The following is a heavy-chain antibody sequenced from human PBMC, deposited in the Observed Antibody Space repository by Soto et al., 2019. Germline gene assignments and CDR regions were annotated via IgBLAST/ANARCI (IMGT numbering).Heavy chain of an antibody. CDR1: GGSFSGYY. CDR2: INHSGST. Sequence: PSETLSLTCAVYGGSFSGYYWSWIRQPPGKGLEWIGEINHSGSTNYNPSLKSRVTISVDTSKNQFSLKLSSVTAADTAVYYCARGPVHYAYVWRSYYGMDVWGQGTTVTVSS. CDR3: ARGPVHYAYVWRSYYGMDV. J-gene: IGHJ6*02. D-gene: IGHD3-16*01. V-gene: IGHV4-34*01.